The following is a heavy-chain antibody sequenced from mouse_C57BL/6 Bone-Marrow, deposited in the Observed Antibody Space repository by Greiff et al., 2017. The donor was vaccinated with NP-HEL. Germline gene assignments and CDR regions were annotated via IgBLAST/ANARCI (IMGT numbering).Heavy chain of an antibody. CDR3: TVSYDYEKYYFDY. D-gene: IGHD2-4*01. J-gene: IGHJ2*01. CDR2: IRLKSDNYAT. CDR1: GFTFSNYW. V-gene: IGHV6-3*01. Sequence: DVKLVESGGGLVQPGGSMKLSCVASGFTFSNYWMNWVRQSPEKGLEWVAQIRLKSDNYATHYAESVKGRFTISRDDSKRSVYLQMNNLRAEDTGIYYCTVSYDYEKYYFDYWGQGTTLTVSS.